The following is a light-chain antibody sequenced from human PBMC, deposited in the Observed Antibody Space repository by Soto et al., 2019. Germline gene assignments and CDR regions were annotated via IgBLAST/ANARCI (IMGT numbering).Light chain of an antibody. CDR3: CLYAVTFYV. CDR2: EVS. Sequence: QSALTQPASVSGSPGQSITISCTGTSSDVGGYKYVSWYQQHPDKAPKLIIFEVSNRPSGISSRFSGSKSGNTASLTISGLQAEDEADYYCCLYAVTFYVFGTGTKLTVL. V-gene: IGLV2-14*01. J-gene: IGLJ1*01. CDR1: SSDVGGYKY.